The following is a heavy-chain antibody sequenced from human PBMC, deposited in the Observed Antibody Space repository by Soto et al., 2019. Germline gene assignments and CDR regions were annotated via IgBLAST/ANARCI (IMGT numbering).Heavy chain of an antibody. CDR2: INHSGST. D-gene: IGHD3-3*01. CDR1: GGSFSGYY. J-gene: IGHJ5*02. V-gene: IGHV4-34*01. CDR3: ARVREVGRFWEWFQNWFDP. Sequence: SETLSLTCAVYGGSFSGYYWSWIRQPPGKGLEWIGEINHSGSTNYNPSLKSRVTISVDTSKNQFSLKLSSVTAADTAVYYCARVREVGRFWEWFQNWFDPSGQANPVTVYS.